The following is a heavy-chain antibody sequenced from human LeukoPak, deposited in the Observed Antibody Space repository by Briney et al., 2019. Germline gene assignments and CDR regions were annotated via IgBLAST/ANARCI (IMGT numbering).Heavy chain of an antibody. CDR3: ARTYCGGDCRGYYYHYHMDV. V-gene: IGHV4-61*02. D-gene: IGHD2-21*02. Sequence: PSETLSLTCTVSGGSISSGSYYWSWIRQPAGKGLEWIGRIYTSGSTKYNPSLKSRVTISVDTSKKQFSLKLSSVTAADTAVYYCARTYCGGDCRGYYYHYHMDVWGKGTTVTISS. CDR2: IYTSGST. J-gene: IGHJ6*03. CDR1: GGSISSGSYY.